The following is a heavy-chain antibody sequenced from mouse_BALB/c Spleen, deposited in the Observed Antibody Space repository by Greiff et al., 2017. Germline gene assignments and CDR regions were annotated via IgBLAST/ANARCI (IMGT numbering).Heavy chain of an antibody. J-gene: IGHJ3*01. D-gene: IGHD4-1*01. V-gene: IGHV5-6-5*01. CDR1: GFTFSSYA. CDR3: ARGTGTRFAY. CDR2: ISSGGGT. Sequence: EVMLVESGGGLVKPGGSLKLSCAASGFTFSSYAMSWVRQTPEKRLEWVASISSGGGTYYPDSVKGRFTISRDNARNILYLQMSSLRSEDTAMYYCARGTGTRFAYWGQGTLVTVSA.